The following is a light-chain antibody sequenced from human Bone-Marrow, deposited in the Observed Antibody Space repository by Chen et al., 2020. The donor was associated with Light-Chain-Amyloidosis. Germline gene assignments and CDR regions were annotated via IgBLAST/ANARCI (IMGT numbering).Light chain of an antibody. V-gene: IGLV3-25*03. CDR3: QSADSSGTYEVI. Sequence: SYELTQPPSVSVSPGQTARITCSGDDLPTKYAYWYQQTPGQAPVLVIHRDTERPSGISERFSCSTSGTTATLTISGDQAEDEADYHCQSADSSGTYEVIFGGGTKLTVL. CDR2: RDT. CDR1: DLPTKY. J-gene: IGLJ2*01.